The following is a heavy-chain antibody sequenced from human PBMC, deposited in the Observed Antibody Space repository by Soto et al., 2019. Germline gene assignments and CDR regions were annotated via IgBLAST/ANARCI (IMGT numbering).Heavy chain of an antibody. Sequence: PSQTLSLTCAISGDSVSSTSAAWNWIRQSTSRGLEWLGRTYYRSKWYNDYAVSVKSRITINPDTSKNQFSLQLNSVTPEDTAVYYCAREDVVVPAAMRFRVGYFDYWGQGTLVTVSS. CDR2: TYYRSKWYN. CDR3: AREDVVVPAAMRFRVGYFDY. D-gene: IGHD2-2*01. CDR1: GDSVSSTSAA. J-gene: IGHJ4*02. V-gene: IGHV6-1*01.